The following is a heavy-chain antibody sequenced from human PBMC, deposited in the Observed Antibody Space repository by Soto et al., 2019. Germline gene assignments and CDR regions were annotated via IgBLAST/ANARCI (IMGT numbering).Heavy chain of an antibody. CDR3: ARDASTSWHYLDY. J-gene: IGHJ4*02. CDR1: GGSISSGGYY. D-gene: IGHD6-13*01. V-gene: IGHV4-31*03. CDR2: IYHSGNT. Sequence: SSETLSLTCTVSGGSISSGGYYWSWIRQHPEKGLEWIGHIYHSGNTYYNPSLKNRVTISVDTSKNQFSLKLSSVTAADTAVYYCARDASTSWHYLDYWGQGTLVTVSS.